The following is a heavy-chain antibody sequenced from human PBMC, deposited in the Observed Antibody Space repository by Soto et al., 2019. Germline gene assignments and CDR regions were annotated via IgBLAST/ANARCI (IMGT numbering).Heavy chain of an antibody. J-gene: IGHJ3*02. D-gene: IGHD2-21*02. CDR1: GGTFSSYA. CDR3: ARGNCGGDCPLQAFDI. Sequence: QVQLVQSGAEVKKPGSSVKVSCKASGGTFSSYAISWVRQAPGQGLEWMGGIIPIFGTANYAQKFQGRVTITADESTSTAYTELSSLRSEDTAVYYCARGNCGGDCPLQAFDIWGQGTMVTVSS. CDR2: IIPIFGTA. V-gene: IGHV1-69*12.